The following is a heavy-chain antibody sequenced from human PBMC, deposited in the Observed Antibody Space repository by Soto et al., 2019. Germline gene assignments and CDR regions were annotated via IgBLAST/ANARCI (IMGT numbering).Heavy chain of an antibody. CDR2: ISGSGGST. J-gene: IGHJ4*02. CDR3: AKDVDTAMVTPLDY. CDR1: GFTFSSYA. D-gene: IGHD5-18*01. V-gene: IGHV3-23*01. Sequence: EVQLLESGGGLVQPGGSLRLSCAASGFTFSSYAMSWVRQAPGKGLEWVSAISGSGGSTYYADSVKGRFTISRDNSKNTVYVQMNSLRAEDTAVYYCAKDVDTAMVTPLDYWGQGTLVTVSS.